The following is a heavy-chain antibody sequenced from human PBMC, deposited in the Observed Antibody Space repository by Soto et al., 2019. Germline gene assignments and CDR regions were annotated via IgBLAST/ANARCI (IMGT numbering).Heavy chain of an antibody. V-gene: IGHV1-69*19. CDR2: ISPMFGAA. CDR1: GGTFNTYA. D-gene: IGHD3-10*01. CDR3: AREVQVHTPAFVY. J-gene: IGHJ4*02. Sequence: QVQLVQSGAEMKMPGSSVKVSCQSSGGTFNTYAMNWVRQAPGQGPEWMGDISPMFGAANYAPKFQCRVTITADESTGTLYMQLSSLTSEDTALYFCAREVQVHTPAFVYWGQGTLVTVSS.